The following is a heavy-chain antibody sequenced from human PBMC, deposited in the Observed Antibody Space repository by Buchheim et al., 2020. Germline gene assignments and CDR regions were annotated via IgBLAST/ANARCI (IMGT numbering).Heavy chain of an antibody. D-gene: IGHD4/OR15-4a*01. Sequence: QVQVVESGGGVVQPGGSLRLSCAASGFRFTNFGMHWVRQAPGKGPEWVAIIWNDGMKKFYEDPVKGRFSISRDTSKNILYLQMNNLRVEDTALYYCAKSLGAGPHNERGSVVGLDVWGQGTT. CDR2: IWNDGMKK. J-gene: IGHJ6*02. CDR1: GFRFTNFG. V-gene: IGHV3-33*06. CDR3: AKSLGAGPHNERGSVVGLDV.